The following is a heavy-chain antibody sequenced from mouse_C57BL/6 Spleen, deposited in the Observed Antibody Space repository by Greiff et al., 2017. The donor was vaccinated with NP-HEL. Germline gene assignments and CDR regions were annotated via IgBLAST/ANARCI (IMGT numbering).Heavy chain of an antibody. CDR1: GYSITSGYY. CDR3: AREDYDYDVGFAY. Sequence: EVKVEESGPGLVKPSQSLSLTCSVTGYSITSGYYWNWIRQFPGNKLEWMGYISYDGSNNYNPSLKNRISIPRDTSKNQFFLKLNSVTTEDTATYYCAREDYDYDVGFAYWGQGTLVTVSA. CDR2: ISYDGSN. J-gene: IGHJ3*01. D-gene: IGHD2-4*01. V-gene: IGHV3-6*01.